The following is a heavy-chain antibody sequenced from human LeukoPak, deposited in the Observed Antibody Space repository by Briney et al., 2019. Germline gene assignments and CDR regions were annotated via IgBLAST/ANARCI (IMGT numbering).Heavy chain of an antibody. CDR2: ISGSGSSL. J-gene: IGHJ4*02. Sequence: GGSLRLSCAPSGFTFSDYYMNLLRQAPGEGLEWLSYISGSGSSLYYTESVKGRFTISRDNAKKSLYLQMNSLRAEDTAVYYCARRSSGWYSFDYWGQGTQVTVSS. CDR1: GFTFSDYY. D-gene: IGHD6-19*01. CDR3: ARRSSGWYSFDY. V-gene: IGHV3-11*01.